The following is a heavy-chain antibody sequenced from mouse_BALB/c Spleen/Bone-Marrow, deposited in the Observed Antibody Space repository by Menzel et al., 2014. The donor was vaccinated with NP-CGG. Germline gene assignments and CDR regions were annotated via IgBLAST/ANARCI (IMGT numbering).Heavy chain of an antibody. V-gene: IGHV1-67*01. CDR1: GYTFTDYA. J-gene: IGHJ4*01. Sequence: QVHVKRSGPELVRPGVSVKISCKGSGYTFTDYAMHWVKQSHAKSLEWIGVISTYSGNTNYNQKFKGKATMTVDKSSSTAYTELARLTSEDSAIYYCARSYYGNYYAMDYWVQGTSVTVSP. CDR2: ISTYSGNT. D-gene: IGHD1-1*01. CDR3: ARSYYGNYYAMDY.